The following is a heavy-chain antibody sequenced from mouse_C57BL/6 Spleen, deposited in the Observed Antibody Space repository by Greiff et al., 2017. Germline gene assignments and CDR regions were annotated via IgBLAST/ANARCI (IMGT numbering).Heavy chain of an antibody. D-gene: IGHD2-4*01. Sequence: EVNLVESGGGLVQPKGSLKLSCAASGFSFNTYAMNWVRQAPGKGLEWVARIRSKSNNYATYYADSVKDRFTISRDDSESMLYLQMNNLKTEDTAMYYCVRQSIYYDYDGEWFAYWGQGTLVTVSA. J-gene: IGHJ3*01. V-gene: IGHV10-1*01. CDR2: IRSKSNNYAT. CDR3: VRQSIYYDYDGEWFAY. CDR1: GFSFNTYA.